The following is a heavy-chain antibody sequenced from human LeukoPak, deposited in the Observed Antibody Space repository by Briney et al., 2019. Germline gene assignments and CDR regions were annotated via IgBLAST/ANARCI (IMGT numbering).Heavy chain of an antibody. CDR3: ARGNYDSSGPSDAFDI. CDR1: GYTFTGYH. Sequence: GASVKVSCKASGYTFTGYHMHWVRQAPGQGLEWMGWINPNSGGTNYAQRFQGRVTITADKSTSTAYMELSSLRSEDTAVYYCARGNYDSSGPSDAFDIWGQGTIVATSS. CDR2: INPNSGGT. J-gene: IGHJ3*02. D-gene: IGHD3-22*01. V-gene: IGHV1-2*02.